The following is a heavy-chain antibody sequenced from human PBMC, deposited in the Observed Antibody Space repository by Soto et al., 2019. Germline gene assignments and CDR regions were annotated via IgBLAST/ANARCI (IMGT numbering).Heavy chain of an antibody. Sequence: QVQPVQSGAEVKKPGSSVKVSCKASGSTFSSYAISWLRQAPGQGLEWMGGIIPIFGTATYAQKFQGRVTVTADKSTCTAYMGLSSLRTEDTAVDYCAAPSQGYSDADAFDIWGQGTMVTVSS. D-gene: IGHD5-18*01. J-gene: IGHJ3*02. CDR1: GSTFSSYA. CDR2: IIPIFGTA. V-gene: IGHV1-69*06. CDR3: AAPSQGYSDADAFDI.